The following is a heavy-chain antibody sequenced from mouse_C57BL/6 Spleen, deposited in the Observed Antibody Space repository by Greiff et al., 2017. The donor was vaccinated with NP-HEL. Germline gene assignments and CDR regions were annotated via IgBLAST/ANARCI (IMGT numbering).Heavy chain of an antibody. CDR2: ISSGGSYT. CDR3: ARPYYYGSLYAMDY. V-gene: IGHV5-6*01. CDR1: GFTFSSYG. J-gene: IGHJ4*01. Sequence: EVQVVESGGDLVKPGGSLKLSCAASGFTFSSYGMSWVRQTPDKRLEWVATISSGGSYTYYPDSVKGRFTISRDNAKNTLYLQMSSLKSEDTAMYYCARPYYYGSLYAMDYWGQGTSVTVSS. D-gene: IGHD1-1*01.